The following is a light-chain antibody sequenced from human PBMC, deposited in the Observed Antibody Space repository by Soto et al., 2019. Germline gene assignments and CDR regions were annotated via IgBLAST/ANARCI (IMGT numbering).Light chain of an antibody. CDR2: DTS. V-gene: IGKV3-15*01. CDR3: QQYNNWPLT. Sequence: IVLTQSPATLSVSPGERATLSCRASQSVSSLLAWYQQKPRQAPRLLIYDTSTRATGIPARFSGSGSGTDFTLTISSLQSEDFALFYCQQYNNWPLTFGGGTKVDIK. CDR1: QSVSSL. J-gene: IGKJ4*01.